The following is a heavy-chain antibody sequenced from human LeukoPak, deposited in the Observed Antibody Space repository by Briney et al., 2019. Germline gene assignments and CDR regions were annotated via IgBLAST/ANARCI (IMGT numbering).Heavy chain of an antibody. V-gene: IGHV4-34*01. D-gene: IGHD6-6*01. CDR1: GGSFSGCY. Sequence: SETLSLTCAVYGGSFSGCYWSWIRQPPGKGLEWIGEINHSGSTNYNPSLKSRVTISVDTSKNQFSLKLSSVTAADTAVYYCARSSSRGYDYWGQGTLVTVSS. CDR2: INHSGST. CDR3: ARSSSRGYDY. J-gene: IGHJ4*02.